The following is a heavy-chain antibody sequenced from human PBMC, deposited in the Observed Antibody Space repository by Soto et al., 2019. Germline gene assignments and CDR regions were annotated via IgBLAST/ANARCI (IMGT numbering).Heavy chain of an antibody. D-gene: IGHD3-22*01. J-gene: IGHJ6*02. CDR2: IIPIFGTA. Sequence: QVQLVQSGAEVKKPGSSVKVSCKASGGTFSSYAISWVRQAPGQGLEWMGGIIPIFGTANYAQKFQGRVTITADESTSPAYMELSSLRSEDTAAYYCAREKVGYYDSSGYYRVSVPPDYYYGMDVWGQGTRVTVSS. CDR1: GGTFSSYA. V-gene: IGHV1-69*01. CDR3: AREKVGYYDSSGYYRVSVPPDYYYGMDV.